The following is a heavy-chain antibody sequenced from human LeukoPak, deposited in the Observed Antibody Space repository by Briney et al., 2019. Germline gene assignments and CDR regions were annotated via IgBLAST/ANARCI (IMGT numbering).Heavy chain of an antibody. CDR2: INPKSGET. V-gene: IGHV1-2*02. D-gene: IGHD2/OR15-2a*01. J-gene: IGHJ3*01. CDR3: AREAGDSTYNV. CDR1: RYTFTDYY. Sequence: GASVKVSCKASRYTFTDYYMHWVRQAPGQGLEWMGWINPKSGETRYEQNFQGRVTMTRDTSITTAYMELSRLRSDDTAVYYCAREAGDSTYNVWGQGTMVTVSS.